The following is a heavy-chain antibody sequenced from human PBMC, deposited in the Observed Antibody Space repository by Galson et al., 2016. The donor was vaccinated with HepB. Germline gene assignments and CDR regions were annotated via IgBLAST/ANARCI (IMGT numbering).Heavy chain of an antibody. V-gene: IGHV3-11*01. CDR1: GFIFSDYY. Sequence: SLRLSCAASGFIFSDYYMSWIRQAPGEGLEWISYISSSGNTMYNADSVKGRFTISRDNAKNSLYLQMNSLRADDTAVYYCARARYSNLPLGYWGQGTLVTVSS. J-gene: IGHJ4*02. CDR3: ARARYSNLPLGY. D-gene: IGHD4-11*01. CDR2: ISSSGNTM.